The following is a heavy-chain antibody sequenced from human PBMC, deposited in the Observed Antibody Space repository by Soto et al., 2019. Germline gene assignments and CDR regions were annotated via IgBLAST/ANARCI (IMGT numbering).Heavy chain of an antibody. Sequence: PSVYGSCKASGYSFTSYGISWVRQAPGQGLEWMGWISAYNGNTNYAQKLQGRVTMTTDTSTSTAYMELRSLRSDDTAVYYCAREATIAAGGTCNYWGQGTLVTVSS. CDR1: GYSFTSYG. CDR3: AREATIAAGGTCNY. J-gene: IGHJ4*02. D-gene: IGHD6-13*01. CDR2: ISAYNGNT. V-gene: IGHV1-18*01.